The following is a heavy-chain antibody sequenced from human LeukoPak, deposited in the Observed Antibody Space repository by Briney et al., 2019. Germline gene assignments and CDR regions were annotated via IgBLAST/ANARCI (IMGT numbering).Heavy chain of an antibody. V-gene: IGHV3-30-3*01. Sequence: GGSLRLSCADSGFTFSSYAMHWVRQAPGKGLEWVAVISYDGSNKYYADSVKGRFTISRDNSKNTLYLQMNSLRAEDTAVYYCARSWYFDYWGQGTLVTVSS. J-gene: IGHJ4*02. CDR3: ARSWYFDY. CDR2: ISYDGSNK. CDR1: GFTFSSYA.